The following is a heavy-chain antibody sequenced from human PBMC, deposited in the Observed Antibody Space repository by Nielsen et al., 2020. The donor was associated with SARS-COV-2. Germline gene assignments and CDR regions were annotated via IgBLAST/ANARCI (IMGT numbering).Heavy chain of an antibody. D-gene: IGHD1-26*01. CDR2: ISGSGVGT. Sequence: GGSLRLSCAASGFTFSNYAMSWVRQAPGKGLEWVSAISGSGVGTYYADSVKGRFTISRDNSKNTLYLQMNSLRAEDTAVYYCAIGAPTYSGSNQPFDYWGQGTLVTVSS. V-gene: IGHV3-23*01. CDR3: AIGAPTYSGSNQPFDY. CDR1: GFTFSNYA. J-gene: IGHJ4*02.